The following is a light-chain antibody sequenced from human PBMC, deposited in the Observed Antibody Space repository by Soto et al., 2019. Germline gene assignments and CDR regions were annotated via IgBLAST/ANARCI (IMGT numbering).Light chain of an antibody. Sequence: QSALTQPASVSGSPGQSITISCSGTRSDIASYNYVAWYQQFPGKTPKILIYGVSNRPSGVSSRFSGSKSGNTASLTISGLQAEDEADYYCISYTGSSTSYVFGSGTKVTVL. CDR1: RSDIASYNY. CDR2: GVS. J-gene: IGLJ1*01. V-gene: IGLV2-14*01. CDR3: ISYTGSSTSYV.